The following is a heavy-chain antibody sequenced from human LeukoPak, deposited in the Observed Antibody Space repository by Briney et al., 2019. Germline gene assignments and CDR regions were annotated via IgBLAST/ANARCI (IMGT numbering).Heavy chain of an antibody. D-gene: IGHD3-22*01. V-gene: IGHV1-2*02. J-gene: IGHJ4*02. CDR3: ASMMYYYDNSGRPNAYFDY. Sequence: ASVRVSCKASGYTFTGFLMHWVRQAPGQGLEWMGRINPNNGDTNFAQKFQGRVTMTRDTSITTAYMELRSLRSDDTAVYYCASMMYYYDNSGRPNAYFDYWGQGTQVTVSS. CDR2: INPNNGDT. CDR1: GYTFTGFL.